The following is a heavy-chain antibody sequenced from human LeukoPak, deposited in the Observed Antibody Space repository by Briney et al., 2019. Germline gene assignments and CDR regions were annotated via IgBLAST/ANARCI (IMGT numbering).Heavy chain of an antibody. CDR2: ISSSGSTI. CDR3: ASGNYYGSGSYYGVGAYFDY. V-gene: IGHV3-11*01. D-gene: IGHD3-10*01. Sequence: PGGSLRLSCAASGFTFSDYYMSWIRQAPGKGLEWVSYISSSGSTIYYVDSVKGRFTISRDNAKNSLYLQMNSLRAEDTAVYYCASGNYYGSGSYYGVGAYFDYWGQGTLVTVSS. CDR1: GFTFSDYY. J-gene: IGHJ4*02.